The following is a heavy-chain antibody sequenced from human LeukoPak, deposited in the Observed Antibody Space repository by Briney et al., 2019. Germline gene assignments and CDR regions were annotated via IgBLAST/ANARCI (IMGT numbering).Heavy chain of an antibody. D-gene: IGHD4-17*01. CDR1: GVSFDDYA. CDR2: INHSGYT. CDR3: TRVTTGHDY. V-gene: IGHV4-34*10. Sequence: AETLSLTCAVSGVSFDDYAWSWVRQTPGKGLEWLGEINHSGYTNDTPSLKSVVTLSIGTSRKQFYLNLRYVTVADAGIYYCTRVTTGHDYWGKGTLVTVSS. J-gene: IGHJ4*02.